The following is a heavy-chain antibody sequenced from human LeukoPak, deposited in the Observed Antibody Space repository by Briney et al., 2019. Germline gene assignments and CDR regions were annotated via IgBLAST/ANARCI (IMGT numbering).Heavy chain of an antibody. D-gene: IGHD6-19*01. Sequence: PGGSLRLSCAASGFTLRSYAMHWVRQAPVKGLEWVSGISWNSGSIGYADSVKGRFTISRDNAKNSLYLQMNSLRAEDTALYYCAKPSIAVAGYTGSPFDYWGQGTLVTVSS. CDR2: ISWNSGSI. J-gene: IGHJ4*02. V-gene: IGHV3-9*01. CDR3: AKPSIAVAGYTGSPFDY. CDR1: GFTLRSYA.